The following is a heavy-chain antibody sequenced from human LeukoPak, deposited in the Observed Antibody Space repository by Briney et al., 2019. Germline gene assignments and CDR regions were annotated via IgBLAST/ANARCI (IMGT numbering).Heavy chain of an antibody. Sequence: GGSLRLSCAASGFTFSSYAMSWVRQAPGKGLEWVSAISGSGGSTYYADSVKGRFTISRDNSKNTLYLQMNSLRAEDTAVYYCAKDSLRARGSYAFLPPSRQIDYWGQGTLVTVSS. J-gene: IGHJ4*02. CDR2: ISGSGGST. D-gene: IGHD1-26*01. CDR3: AKDSLRARGSYAFLPPSRQIDY. V-gene: IGHV3-23*01. CDR1: GFTFSSYA.